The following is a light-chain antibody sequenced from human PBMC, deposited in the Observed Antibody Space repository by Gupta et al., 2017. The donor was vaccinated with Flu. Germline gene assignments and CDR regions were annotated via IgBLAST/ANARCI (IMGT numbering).Light chain of an antibody. CDR3: QAWDSSTGV. Sequence: SYKVTQPPSVSVSPGQTASITCSGDKLGDKYTCWYQQKPGQSPVLVIYKDDKRPSGVPERFSGSNSGNTATLTISGTQAMDEADYYCQAWDSSTGVLGGGTKLTVL. CDR2: KDD. J-gene: IGLJ3*02. V-gene: IGLV3-1*01. CDR1: KLGDKY.